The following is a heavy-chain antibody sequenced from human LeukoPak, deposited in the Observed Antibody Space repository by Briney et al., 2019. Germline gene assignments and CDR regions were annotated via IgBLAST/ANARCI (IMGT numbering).Heavy chain of an antibody. CDR2: IRYDGSNK. CDR3: ARGTFAIYSSSPGGMDEYCQH. V-gene: IGHV3-30*02. D-gene: IGHD6-13*01. Sequence: PGGSLRLSCAASGFTFSSYGMHWVRQAPGKGLEWVAFIRYDGSNKYYADSVKGRFTISRDNSKNTLYLQMNSLRAEDTAVYYCARGTFAIYSSSPGGMDEYCQHWGQGTLVTVSS. J-gene: IGHJ1*01. CDR1: GFTFSSYG.